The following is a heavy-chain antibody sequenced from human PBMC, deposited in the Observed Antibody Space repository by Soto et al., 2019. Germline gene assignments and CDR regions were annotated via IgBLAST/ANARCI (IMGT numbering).Heavy chain of an antibody. V-gene: IGHV3-30*18. CDR1: GFTFRSYG. J-gene: IGHJ3*02. D-gene: IGHD3-22*01. Sequence: GGSLRLSCAASGFTFRSYGMHWVRQAPGKGLEWVAVMSYDGSNKYYADSVKGRFTISRDNSKNTLYLQMNSLRAEDTAVYYCAKAXQFLVVITDWGHDAFDIWGQGTMVTVSS. CDR3: AKAXQFLVVITDWGHDAFDI. CDR2: MSYDGSNK.